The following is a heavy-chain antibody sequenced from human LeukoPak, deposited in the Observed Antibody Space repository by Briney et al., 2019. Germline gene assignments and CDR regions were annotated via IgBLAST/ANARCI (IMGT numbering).Heavy chain of an antibody. CDR3: ARGDVLLNP. CDR1: GASITTCY. D-gene: IGHD2-8*02. Sequence: SETLSLTCTVSGASITTCYWSWIRQPPGKGLEWIGFIFYSGSTNYNPSLKSRVTISVDTSKNQFSLKLSSVTAADTAVYYCARGDVLLNPWGQGTLVTVSS. V-gene: IGHV4-59*01. CDR2: IFYSGST. J-gene: IGHJ5*02.